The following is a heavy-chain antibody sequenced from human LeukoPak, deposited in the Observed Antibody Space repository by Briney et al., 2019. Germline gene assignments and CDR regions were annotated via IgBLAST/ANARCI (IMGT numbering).Heavy chain of an antibody. CDR2: VGAGGGAP. CDR3: ATDPYGRGWNGGDYFDL. D-gene: IGHD1-1*01. J-gene: IGHJ4*02. Sequence: GGSLRLSCAASGFTFSSYAMSWVRQAPGKGLEWVASVGAGGGAPYYSASVKGRFAVSRDNSKDTLYLQMTSLRGEDTAIYYCATDPYGRGWNGGDYFDLWGRGTPVTVSS. V-gene: IGHV3-23*01. CDR1: GFTFSSYA.